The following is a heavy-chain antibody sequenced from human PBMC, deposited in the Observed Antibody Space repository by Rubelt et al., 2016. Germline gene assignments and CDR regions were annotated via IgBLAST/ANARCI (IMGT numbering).Heavy chain of an antibody. V-gene: IGHV4-34*01. J-gene: IGHJ4*02. CDR2: INHSGST. D-gene: IGHD6-19*01. Sequence: QVQLQQWGAGLLKPSETLSLTCAVYGGSFSGYYWSWIRQPPGKGLEWIGEINHSGSTNYNPSLKSRVTISVDTSKNQFSLKLSSVTAADTAVYYCARGPSIAVAGASFGYWGQGTLVTVSS. CDR3: ARGPSIAVAGASFGY. CDR1: GGSFSGYY.